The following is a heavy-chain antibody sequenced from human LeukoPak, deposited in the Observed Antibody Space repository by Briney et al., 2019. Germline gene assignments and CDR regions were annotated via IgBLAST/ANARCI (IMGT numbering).Heavy chain of an antibody. Sequence: GGSLRLSCAASGFPFSRYSMNWVRQAPGEAPEWVSSITSSSSNKDYVDSVKGRFTVSRDNAKNSLYLQMDSLRVEDTAVYYCARDPPSRGTRYFDYWGQGVLVTVSS. CDR1: GFPFSRYS. CDR2: ITSSSSNK. D-gene: IGHD3-16*01. CDR3: ARDPPSRGTRYFDY. V-gene: IGHV3-21*01. J-gene: IGHJ4*02.